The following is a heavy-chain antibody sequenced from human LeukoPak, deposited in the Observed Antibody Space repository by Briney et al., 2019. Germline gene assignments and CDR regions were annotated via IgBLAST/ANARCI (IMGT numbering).Heavy chain of an antibody. CDR1: GFTFSSYA. CDR3: ARDQRSPGPITMIVVVMDY. J-gene: IGHJ4*02. CDR2: ISYDGSNK. V-gene: IGHV3-30-3*01. D-gene: IGHD3-22*01. Sequence: GGSLRLSCAASGFTFSSYAMHWVRQAPGKGLEWVAVISYDGSNKYYADSVKGRFTISRDNSKNTLYLQMNSLRAEDTAVYYCARDQRSPGPITMIVVVMDYWGQGTLVTVSS.